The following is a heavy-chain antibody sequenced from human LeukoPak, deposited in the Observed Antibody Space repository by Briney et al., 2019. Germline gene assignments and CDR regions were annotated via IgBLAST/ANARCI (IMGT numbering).Heavy chain of an antibody. J-gene: IGHJ3*02. CDR1: GFIFTSYT. V-gene: IGHV3-30*04. CDR2: ISSDGKNT. Sequence: GWSLRLSCAASGFIFTSYTMHWVRQAPGKGLEWVASISSDGKNTYYADSVRGRFTITRDNSKNTLYLQMNSLRAEDTAVYYCARVNYDILTGTRRDAFDIWGQGTMVTVSS. D-gene: IGHD3-9*01. CDR3: ARVNYDILTGTRRDAFDI.